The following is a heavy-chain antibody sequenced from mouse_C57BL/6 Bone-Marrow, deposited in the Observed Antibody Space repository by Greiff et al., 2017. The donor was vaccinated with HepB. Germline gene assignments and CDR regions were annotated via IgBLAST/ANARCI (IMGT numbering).Heavy chain of an antibody. D-gene: IGHD1-1*01. CDR1: GYAFTNYL. CDR3: ARSYYYGSSYWYFDV. CDR2: INPGSGGT. J-gene: IGHJ1*03. Sequence: QVQLQQSGAELVRPGTSVKVSCKASGYAFTNYLIEWVKQRPGQGLEWIGVINPGSGGTNYNEKFKGKATLTADKSSSTAYMQLSSLTSEDSAVYFCARSYYYGSSYWYFDVWGTGTTVTVSS. V-gene: IGHV1-54*01.